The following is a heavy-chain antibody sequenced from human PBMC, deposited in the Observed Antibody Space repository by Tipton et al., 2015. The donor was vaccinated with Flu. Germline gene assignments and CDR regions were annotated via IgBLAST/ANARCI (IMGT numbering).Heavy chain of an antibody. V-gene: IGHV3-53*01. Sequence: SLRHSCAASGFTVSTNYMSWVRQAPGKGLERVSVIYSIGSTYYADSVKGRFTISRDNSKNTLYLQMNSRRVEDTAVYYCARDTSYCSGGSCDYWGQGTVVTVSS. CDR2: IYSIGST. J-gene: IGHJ4*02. D-gene: IGHD2-15*01. CDR1: GFTVSTNY. CDR3: ARDTSYCSGGSCDY.